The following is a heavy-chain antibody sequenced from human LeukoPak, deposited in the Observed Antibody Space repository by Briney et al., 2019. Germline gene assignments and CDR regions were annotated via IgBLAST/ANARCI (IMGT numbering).Heavy chain of an antibody. V-gene: IGHV4-34*01. CDR2: INHSGST. CDR3: ARLDIVVTMDV. J-gene: IGHJ6*04. Sequence: SETLSLTCAVYGGSFSGYYWSWIRQPPGKGLEWIGEINHSGSTNYNPSLKSRVTISVDTSKDQFSLKLSSVTAADTAVYYCARLDIVVTMDVWGKGTTVTISS. CDR1: GGSFSGYY. D-gene: IGHD2-2*01.